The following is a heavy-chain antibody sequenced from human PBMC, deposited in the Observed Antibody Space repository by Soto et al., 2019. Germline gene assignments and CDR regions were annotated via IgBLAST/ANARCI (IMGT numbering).Heavy chain of an antibody. J-gene: IGHJ4*02. D-gene: IGHD6-6*01. CDR3: ARDGGYYSSSSLDY. CDR1: GDSIINRGYY. V-gene: IGHV4-31*03. CDR2: IYYSGRT. Sequence: QVQLQESGPGLVKPSQTLSLTCTVSGDSIINRGYYWTWIRQHPGKGLDWIGYIYYSGRTYHNPSPTSRVTISVATSKNPFSLRLTSVTAADTAVYCCARDGGYYSSSSLDYWGQGKLVTVSA.